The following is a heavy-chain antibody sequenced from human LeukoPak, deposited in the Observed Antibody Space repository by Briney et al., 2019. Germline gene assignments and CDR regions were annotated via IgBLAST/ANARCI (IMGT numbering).Heavy chain of an antibody. D-gene: IGHD3-22*01. CDR3: ARHDDSSGYYYGYFQH. J-gene: IGHJ1*01. V-gene: IGHV4-4*09. CDR1: GGSISSYY. Sequence: SETLSLTCTVSGGSISSYYWSWIRQPPGKGLGWIGYIYTSGSTNYNPSLKSRVTTSVDTSKNQFSLKLSSVTAADAAVYYCARHDDSSGYYYGYFQHWGQGTLVTVSS. CDR2: IYTSGST.